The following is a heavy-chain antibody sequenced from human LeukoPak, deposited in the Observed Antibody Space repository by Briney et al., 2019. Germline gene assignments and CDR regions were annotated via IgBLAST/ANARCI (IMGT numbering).Heavy chain of an antibody. CDR3: AKVVGRNYYDSSGYPHLDY. Sequence: GGSLRLSCAASGFTFSSCAMSWVRQAPGKGLEWVSNISGRGSGGTTYYADSVKGRFTISRDNSKNTLYLQMNSLRAEDTAVYYCAKVVGRNYYDSSGYPHLDYWGQGTLVTVSS. CDR2: ISGRGSGGTT. J-gene: IGHJ4*02. V-gene: IGHV3-23*01. D-gene: IGHD3-22*01. CDR1: GFTFSSCA.